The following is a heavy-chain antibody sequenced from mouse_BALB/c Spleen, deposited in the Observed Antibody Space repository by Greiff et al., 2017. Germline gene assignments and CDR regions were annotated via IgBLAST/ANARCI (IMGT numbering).Heavy chain of an antibody. CDR2: ISTYSGNT. CDR3: ASGNYDD. D-gene: IGHD2-1*01. J-gene: IGHJ2*01. Sequence: QVQLQQSGPELVRPGVSVKISCKGSGYTFTDYAMHWVKQSHAKSLEWIGVISTYSGNTNYNQKFKGKATMTVAKSSSTAYMELARLTSEDSAIYYCASGNYDDWGEGTTLTVAS. CDR1: GYTFTDYA. V-gene: IGHV1-67*01.